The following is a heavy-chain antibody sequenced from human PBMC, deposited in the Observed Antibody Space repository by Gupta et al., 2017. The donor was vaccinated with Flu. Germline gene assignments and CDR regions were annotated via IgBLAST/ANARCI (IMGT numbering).Heavy chain of an antibody. D-gene: IGHD2-2*01. CDR1: GFTFRSNG. CDR3: ARWNLEHFSSTGCQGDALDV. CDR2: IWYDGSKQ. V-gene: IGHV3-33*01. Sequence: QVQLVESGGGVVQAGRSLRLSCVASGFTFRSNGMHWVRQGPGKGLEWVAIIWYDGSKQNYADSVKGRCTITRDNSKNTLYLQRNSLRAEETAVYYCARWNLEHFSSTGCQGDALDVWGQGTLVTVST. J-gene: IGHJ3*01.